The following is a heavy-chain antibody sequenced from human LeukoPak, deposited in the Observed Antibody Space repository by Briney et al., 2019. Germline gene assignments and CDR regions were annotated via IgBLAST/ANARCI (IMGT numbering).Heavy chain of an antibody. CDR1: GGSISSYY. V-gene: IGHV4-59*01. CDR3: TRGVTGLRRGIAAANLGRAFDI. CDR2: IYYSGST. Sequence: SETLSLTCTVSGGSISSYYWSWIRQPPGKGLEWIGYIYYSGSTNYNPSLKSRVTISVDTSKNQFSLKLSSVTAADTAVYYCTRGVTGLRRGIAAANLGRAFDIWGQGTMVTVSS. D-gene: IGHD6-13*01. J-gene: IGHJ3*02.